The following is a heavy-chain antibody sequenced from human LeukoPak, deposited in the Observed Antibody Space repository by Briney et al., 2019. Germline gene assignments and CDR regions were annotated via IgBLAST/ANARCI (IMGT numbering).Heavy chain of an antibody. CDR3: AKRKTYYDYVWGSYRYMDPFDY. V-gene: IGHV4-34*01. CDR1: GGSFSGYY. D-gene: IGHD3-16*02. J-gene: IGHJ4*02. Sequence: SETLSLTCAVYGGSFSGYYWSWIRQPPGKGLEWIGEINHSGSTNYNPSLKSRVTISVDTSKNQFSLKLSSVTAADTAVYYCAKRKTYYDYVWGSYRYMDPFDYWGQGTPVTVSS. CDR2: INHSGST.